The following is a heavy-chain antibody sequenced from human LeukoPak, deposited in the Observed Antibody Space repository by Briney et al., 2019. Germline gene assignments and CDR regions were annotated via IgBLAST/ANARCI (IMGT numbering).Heavy chain of an antibody. CDR3: ARRSSIAAAGTGAFDI. CDR1: GGSISSSLNY. CDR2: IYYSGST. D-gene: IGHD6-13*01. J-gene: IGHJ3*02. V-gene: IGHV4-61*05. Sequence: SETLSLTCTVSGGSISSSLNYWGWIRQPPGKGLEWIGYIYYSGSTNYNPSLKSRVTISVDTSKNQFSLKLSSVTAADTAVYYCARRSSIAAAGTGAFDIWGQGTMVTVSS.